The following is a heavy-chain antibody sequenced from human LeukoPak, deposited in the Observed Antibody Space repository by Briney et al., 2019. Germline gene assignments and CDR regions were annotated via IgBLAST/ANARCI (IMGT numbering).Heavy chain of an antibody. V-gene: IGHV3-23*01. D-gene: IGHD6-19*01. CDR2: ISGSGVST. Sequence: GGSLRLSCAASGFTFNSYAMSWVRQAPGKGLEWVSTISGSGVSTFYADSMKGRFTISRNNSKNTLYLHMNSLRAEDTAIYYCAKLLSVGSAGWYWGDFDYWGQGALVTVSS. CDR1: GFTFNSYA. CDR3: AKLLSVGSAGWYWGDFDY. J-gene: IGHJ4*02.